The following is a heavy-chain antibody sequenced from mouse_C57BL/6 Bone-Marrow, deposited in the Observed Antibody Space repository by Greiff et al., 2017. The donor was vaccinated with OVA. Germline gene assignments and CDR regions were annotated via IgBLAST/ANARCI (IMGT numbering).Heavy chain of an antibody. CDR1: GYTFTDYY. CDR2: IYPGSGNT. V-gene: IGHV1-76*01. D-gene: IGHD1-1*01. Sequence: VQLQQSGAELVRPGASVKLSCKASGYTFTDYYINWVKQRPGQGLEWIARIYPGSGNTYYNEKFKGKATLTAEKSSSTAYMQLSSLTSEDSAVYFCARFGYYGSSRYFDVWGTGTTVTVSS. J-gene: IGHJ1*03. CDR3: ARFGYYGSSRYFDV.